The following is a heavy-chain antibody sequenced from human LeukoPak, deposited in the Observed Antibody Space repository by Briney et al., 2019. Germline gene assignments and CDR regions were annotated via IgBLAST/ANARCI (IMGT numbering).Heavy chain of an antibody. CDR2: IHGGGDVT. J-gene: IGHJ2*01. CDR3: AKALSSSFYYFDP. Sequence: GGSLRLSCADSGFTFSNYAMNWVRQAPEKGLEWVSTIHGGGDVTYYADSVKGRFTISRDNSRNTLYLQMNSLRAEDTAVYYCAKALSSSFYYFDPGGRGTLVTVSS. D-gene: IGHD3-16*02. V-gene: IGHV3-23*01. CDR1: GFTFSNYA.